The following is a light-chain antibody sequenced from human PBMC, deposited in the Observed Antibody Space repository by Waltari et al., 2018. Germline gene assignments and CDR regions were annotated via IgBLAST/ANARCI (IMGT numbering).Light chain of an antibody. V-gene: IGLV2-14*01. Sequence: QSALTQPASVSGSPGQSITISCTGTSSDVGGYHYVSWYQQHPGKAPKLMIYEVSHRPSGVSNRFSGSKSGNTASLPISGLQAEDEADYYCSSYTSSTTPYVFGTGTKVTVL. J-gene: IGLJ1*01. CDR3: SSYTSSTTPYV. CDR2: EVS. CDR1: SSDVGGYHY.